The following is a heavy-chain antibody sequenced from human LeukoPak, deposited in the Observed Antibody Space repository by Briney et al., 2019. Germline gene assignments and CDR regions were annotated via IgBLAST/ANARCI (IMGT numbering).Heavy chain of an antibody. V-gene: IGHV3-30-3*01. J-gene: IGHJ4*02. D-gene: IGHD4-17*01. CDR3: ARESFGDYYIDY. CDR2: VSNDGNKK. Sequence: PGRSLRLSCAASGFTFSSYAMHWVRQAPGKGLEWVAVVSNDGNKKYYGDSVKGRFTISRDQSKNTLYLQMNSLRAEDTALYYCARESFGDYYIDYWGQGTLVTVSS. CDR1: GFTFSSYA.